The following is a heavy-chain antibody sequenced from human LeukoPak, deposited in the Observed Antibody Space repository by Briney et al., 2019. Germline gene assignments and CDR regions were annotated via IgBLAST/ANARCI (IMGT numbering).Heavy chain of an antibody. CDR2: ISSSSSYI. CDR3: ARDSGFGELLVGTFDY. Sequence: AGGSLRLSCAASGFTFRSYSMNWVRKAPGKGLEWVSSISSSSSYIYYADSVKGRFTISRDNAKNSLYLQMNSLRAEDTAVYYCARDSGFGELLVGTFDYWGQGTLVTVSS. D-gene: IGHD3-10*01. V-gene: IGHV3-21*01. J-gene: IGHJ4*02. CDR1: GFTFRSYS.